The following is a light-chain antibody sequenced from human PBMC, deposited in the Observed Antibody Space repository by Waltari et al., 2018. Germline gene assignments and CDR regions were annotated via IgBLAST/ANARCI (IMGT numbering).Light chain of an antibody. Sequence: QLVLTQSPSASASLGASVKLTCTLSSGHSSNIVARLQQQPEKGPRVLMKVNRDGSHSKGDEIPDRFSGSSSGAERYLTISSVQSEDEADYYCQTGGHGTWVFGGGTKLTVL. J-gene: IGLJ3*02. CDR1: SGHSSNI. V-gene: IGLV4-69*01. CDR3: QTGGHGTWV. CDR2: VNRDGSH.